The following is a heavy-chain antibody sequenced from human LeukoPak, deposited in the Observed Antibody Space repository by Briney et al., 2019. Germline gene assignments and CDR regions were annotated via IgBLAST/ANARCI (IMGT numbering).Heavy chain of an antibody. CDR3: ARVRIGHPTVTTTSYYFDY. D-gene: IGHD4-11*01. CDR1: GYTFTSYG. J-gene: IGHJ4*02. Sequence: ASVKVSCKASGYTFTSYGISWVRQAPGQGLEWMGIINPSGGSTSYAQKFQGRVTMTRDTSTSTVYMELSSLRSEDTAVYYCARVRIGHPTVTTTSYYFDYWGQGTLVTVSS. CDR2: INPSGGST. V-gene: IGHV1-46*01.